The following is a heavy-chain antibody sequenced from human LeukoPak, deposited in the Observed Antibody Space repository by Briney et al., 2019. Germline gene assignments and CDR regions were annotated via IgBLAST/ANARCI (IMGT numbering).Heavy chain of an antibody. CDR1: RGSISSDSYY. J-gene: IGHJ6*03. V-gene: IGHV4-39*07. CDR3: SRVMPGLYMDV. Sequence: SETLSLTCTVSRGSISSDSYYWGWIRQPPGKGLQWIGCIYYSASTYYNPSLNSRVTISLDTSKNLVSLTLTSVTAADTAIYYCSRVMPGLYMDVWGKGTTVTVSS. D-gene: IGHD2-2*01. CDR2: IYYSAST.